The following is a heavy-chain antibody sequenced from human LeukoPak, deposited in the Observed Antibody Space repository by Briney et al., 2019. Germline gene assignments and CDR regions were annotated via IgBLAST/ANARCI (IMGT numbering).Heavy chain of an antibody. V-gene: IGHV3-53*01. CDR1: GFTVSSNY. CDR2: IYSGGST. J-gene: IGHJ4*02. CDR3: ARDQEPDIVVVPAAPFDY. D-gene: IGHD2-2*01. Sequence: PGGSLRLSCAASGFTVSSNYMSWVRQAPGKGLEWVSVIYSGGSTYYADSVKGRFTISRDNARNSLYLQMNSLRAEDTALYYCARDQEPDIVVVPAAPFDYWGQGTLVTVSS.